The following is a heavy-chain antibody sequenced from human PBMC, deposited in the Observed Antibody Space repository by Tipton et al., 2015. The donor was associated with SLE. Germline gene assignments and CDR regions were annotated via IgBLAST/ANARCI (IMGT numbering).Heavy chain of an antibody. D-gene: IGHD1-26*01. CDR3: GPKHLGY. CDR1: GFTLNSYA. Sequence: SLRLSCSASGFTLNSYAMNWVRQAPGKGLEWISYISRSDSPIYYGASVRGRFTISRDNSKNSLSLQMKSLRVEDTAVYYCGPKHLGYWGQGTLVTVSS. CDR2: ISRSDSPI. V-gene: IGHV3-48*03. J-gene: IGHJ4*02.